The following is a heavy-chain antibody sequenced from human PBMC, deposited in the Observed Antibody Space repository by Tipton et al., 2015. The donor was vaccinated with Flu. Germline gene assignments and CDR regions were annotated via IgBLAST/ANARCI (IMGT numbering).Heavy chain of an antibody. Sequence: LRLSCAVYGGSFSGYYWSWIRQPPGKGLEWIGEINHSGSTNYNPSLKSRVTISVDTSKNQFSLKLSSVTAADTAVYYCARVGSAAAGTNWGQGTLVTVSS. CDR2: INHSGST. D-gene: IGHD6-13*01. J-gene: IGHJ4*02. CDR3: ARVGSAAAGTN. CDR1: GGSFSGYY. V-gene: IGHV4-34*01.